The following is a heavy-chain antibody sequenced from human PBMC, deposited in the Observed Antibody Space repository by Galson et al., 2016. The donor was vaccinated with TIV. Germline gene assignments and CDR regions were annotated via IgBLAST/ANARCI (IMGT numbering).Heavy chain of an antibody. CDR1: GFTFSEYS. J-gene: IGHJ6*02. D-gene: IGHD3-16*01. CDR3: ARDRVGGLDV. V-gene: IGHV3-7*03. Sequence: SLRLSCAASGFTFSEYSFNWVRQAPGKGLEWVANIKQDGSEKNYVDSVKGRFIISRDNAKNSLYLQMNSLRAEDTAMYYCARDRVGGLDVWGQGTTVTVSS. CDR2: IKQDGSEK.